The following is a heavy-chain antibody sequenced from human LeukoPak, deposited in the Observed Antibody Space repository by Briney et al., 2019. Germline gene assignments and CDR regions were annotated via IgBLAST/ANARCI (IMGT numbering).Heavy chain of an antibody. CDR2: ISGSGGST. D-gene: IGHD2-2*01. CDR1: GFTFSSYA. V-gene: IGHV3-23*01. Sequence: GGSLGLPCAASGFTFSSYAMSWVRQAPGKGLEWVSAISGSGGSTYYAESVKGRFTIARDKSKNTLYLQMNSLRAEDTAVYYCAKVAEGVVPAAADHWGQGTLVTVSS. J-gene: IGHJ4*02. CDR3: AKVAEGVVPAAADH.